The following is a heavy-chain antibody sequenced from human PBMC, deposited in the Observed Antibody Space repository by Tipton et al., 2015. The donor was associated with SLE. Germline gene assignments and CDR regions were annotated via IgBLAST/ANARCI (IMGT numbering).Heavy chain of an antibody. CDR1: GGSISSYY. V-gene: IGHV4-59*07. Sequence: TLSLTCTVSGGSISSYYWGWIRQPPGKGLEWIGNIYHSGSTHYNPSLKSRVTISVDTSKNQFSLKLSSVTAADTAVYYCASMIVVIPVEARRDGMDVWGQGTTVTVSS. CDR2: IYHSGST. D-gene: IGHD2-2*01. CDR3: ASMIVVIPVEARRDGMDV. J-gene: IGHJ6*02.